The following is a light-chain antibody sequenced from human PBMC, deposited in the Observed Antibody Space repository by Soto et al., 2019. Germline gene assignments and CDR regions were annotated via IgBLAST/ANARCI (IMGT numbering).Light chain of an antibody. CDR1: SSDVGGYNY. CDR3: SSYTTSGSLV. CDR2: DVS. J-gene: IGLJ2*01. V-gene: IGLV2-14*01. Sequence: QSALTQPASVSGYPGQSITISCTGTSSDVGGYNYVSWYQQHPGKAPKLMIYDVSNRPSGVSNRFSGSKSGNTAFLTISGLQAEYEADYYCSSYTTSGSLVFGGGTKVTVL.